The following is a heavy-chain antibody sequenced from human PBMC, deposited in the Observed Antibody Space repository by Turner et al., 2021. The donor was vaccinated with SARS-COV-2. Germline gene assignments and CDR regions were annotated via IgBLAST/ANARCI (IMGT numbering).Heavy chain of an antibody. Sequence: EVPLLDSGGGLVQPVGSLRLSCASSGFPFSSYTMTWVRQAPGKGLQWVSDIRGSGSGTYYADSVKGRFTIYRDNSKSTLYLQMSSLRAEDTAIYYCAKTIGSYYDSSGYYQYFDYWGQGTLVTVSS. CDR2: IRGSGSGT. V-gene: IGHV3-23*01. J-gene: IGHJ4*02. D-gene: IGHD3-22*01. CDR1: GFPFSSYT. CDR3: AKTIGSYYDSSGYYQYFDY.